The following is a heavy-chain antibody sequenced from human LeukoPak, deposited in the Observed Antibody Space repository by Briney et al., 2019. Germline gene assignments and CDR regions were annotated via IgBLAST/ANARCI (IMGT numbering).Heavy chain of an antibody. CDR1: GYTFTGYY. CDR3: ARQAPPYDSSGYFDY. D-gene: IGHD3-22*01. V-gene: IGHV1-2*02. CDR2: INPNGGGT. J-gene: IGHJ4*02. Sequence: ASVKVSCKASGYTFTGYYMHWVRQAPGQGLEWMGWINPNGGGTNYAQKFQGRVTTTRDASISTAYMELSRLRSDDTAVYYCARQAPPYDSSGYFDYWGQGTLVTVSS.